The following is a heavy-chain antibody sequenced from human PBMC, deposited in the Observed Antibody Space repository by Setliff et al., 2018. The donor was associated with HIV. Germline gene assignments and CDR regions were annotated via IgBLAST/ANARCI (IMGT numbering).Heavy chain of an antibody. CDR2: ISAYNGNT. CDR1: GYTFTSFG. V-gene: IGHV1-18*01. J-gene: IGHJ4*02. Sequence: ASVKVSCKASGYTFTSFGISWVRQAPGQGLEWMGRISAYNGNTDHAQRLQGRVTMTTDTSTRTAYMELRSLRSDDTAVYYCARASVAGPWRKLDYWGQGTLVTVSS. D-gene: IGHD6-19*01. CDR3: ARASVAGPWRKLDY.